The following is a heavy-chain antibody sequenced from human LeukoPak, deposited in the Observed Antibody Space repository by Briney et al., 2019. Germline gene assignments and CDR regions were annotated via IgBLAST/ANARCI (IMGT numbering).Heavy chain of an antibody. CDR3: ARGLYYYGSGSYAGGY. Sequence: ASVKVSCKASGYTFTGYYMHWVRQAPGQGLEWMGWINPNSGGTNYAQKFQGRVTMTRDTSISTAYMELSRLRSDDTAVYYCARGLYYYGSGSYAGGYWGQGTLATVSS. V-gene: IGHV1-2*02. D-gene: IGHD3-10*01. J-gene: IGHJ4*02. CDR1: GYTFTGYY. CDR2: INPNSGGT.